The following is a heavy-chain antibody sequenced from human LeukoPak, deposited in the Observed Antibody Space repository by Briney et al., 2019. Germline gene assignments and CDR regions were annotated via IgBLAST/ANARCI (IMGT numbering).Heavy chain of an antibody. V-gene: IGHV3-53*01. CDR2: IYSDGKT. CDR3: AREWELQDAFDI. Sequence: GGSLRLSCAASGFIVSSNYMTWIRQAPGKGREWVSVIYSDGKTYYADSVKGRFTISRENSKNTSYLQMNSLRGEDTAVYYCAREWELQDAFDIWGQGTMVTVSS. D-gene: IGHD1-26*01. J-gene: IGHJ3*02. CDR1: GFIVSSNY.